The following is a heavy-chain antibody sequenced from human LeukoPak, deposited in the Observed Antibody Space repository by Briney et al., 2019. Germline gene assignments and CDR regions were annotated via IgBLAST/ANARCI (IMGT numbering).Heavy chain of an antibody. CDR3: ARGERFTAGGRFAFDI. CDR1: GFIVSDNY. D-gene: IGHD6-13*01. V-gene: IGHV3-30-3*01. CDR2: ISYDGSNK. J-gene: IGHJ3*02. Sequence: GGSLRLSCVASGFIVSDNYMSWVRQAPGKGLEWVAVISYDGSNKYYADSVKGRFTISRDNSKNTLYLQMNSLRAEDTAVYYCARGERFTAGGRFAFDIWGQGTMVTVSS.